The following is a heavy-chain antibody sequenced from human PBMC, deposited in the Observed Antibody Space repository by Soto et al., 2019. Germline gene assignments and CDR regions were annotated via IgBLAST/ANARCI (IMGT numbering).Heavy chain of an antibody. D-gene: IGHD3-3*01. CDR1: GGSISSSSYY. J-gene: IGHJ6*03. CDR3: ARHRASDYDFWSGYPPGYMDV. CDR2: IYYSGST. Sequence: SETLSLTCTVSGGSISSSSYYWGWIRQPPGKGLEWIGSIYYSGSTYYNPSLKSRVTISVETSKNQFSLKLSSVTAADTALYYCARHRASDYDFWSGYPPGYMDVWGKGTTVTVSS. V-gene: IGHV4-39*01.